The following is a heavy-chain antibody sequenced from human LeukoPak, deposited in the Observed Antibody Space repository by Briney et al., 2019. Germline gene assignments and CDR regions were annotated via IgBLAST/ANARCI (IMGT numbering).Heavy chain of an antibody. CDR2: IYHSGST. D-gene: IGHD3-16*02. Sequence: PETLSLTCAVSGGCISSSNWWSWVRQPPGKGLEWIGEIYHSGSTNYNPSLKSRVTISVDKSKNQFSLKLSSVTAADTAVYYCARGSLVLDYYYGTDVWGKGTTVTVSS. V-gene: IGHV4-4*03. J-gene: IGHJ6*04. CDR1: GGCISSSNW. CDR3: ARGSLVLDYYYGTDV.